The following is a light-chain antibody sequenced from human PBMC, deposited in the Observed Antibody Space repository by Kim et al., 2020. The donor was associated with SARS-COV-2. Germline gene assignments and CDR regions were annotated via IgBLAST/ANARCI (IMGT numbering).Light chain of an antibody. CDR2: NNN. CDR1: SSNIGSNT. J-gene: IGLJ2*01. V-gene: IGLV1-44*01. Sequence: ELTQSPSASGTPGQRVTISCSGSSSNIGSNTVNWYQQLPGTAPKLLIYNNNQRPSGVPDRFSGSKSGTSASLAIGGLQSEDEADYYCAAWDDSLNVVFGGGTQLTVL. CDR3: AAWDDSLNVV.